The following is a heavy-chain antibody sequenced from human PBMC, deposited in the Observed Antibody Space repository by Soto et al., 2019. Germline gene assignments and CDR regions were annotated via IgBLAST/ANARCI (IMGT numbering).Heavy chain of an antibody. V-gene: IGHV3-21*01. J-gene: IGHJ4*02. Sequence: PGGALRLSCAASGFTFSGYNMNWVRQAPGKGLEWVSSISSSSSYIYYADSVKGRFTISRENAKNTLYLQMNSLRAEDTAVYYCARIEAMAPKWGQGTLVTVSS. D-gene: IGHD5-18*01. CDR1: GFTFSGYN. CDR3: ARIEAMAPK. CDR2: ISSSSSYI.